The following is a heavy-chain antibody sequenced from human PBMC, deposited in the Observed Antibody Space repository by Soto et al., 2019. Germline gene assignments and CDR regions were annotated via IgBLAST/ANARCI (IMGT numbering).Heavy chain of an antibody. Sequence: QVQLQVSGPGLVKPSQTLSLSCNVYGVSVSSGDYYWSWIRQHAGGGQEGIGYIDRSGSTYYKPSLRGRVSMSVDTSTNQISLRLLSVTAADTAMYYCARDSGGNSENYYGLDVWGHGTTVTVSS. V-gene: IGHV4-31*03. CDR3: ARDSGGNSENYYGLDV. CDR1: GVSVSSGDYY. J-gene: IGHJ6*02. CDR2: IDRSGST. D-gene: IGHD1-1*01.